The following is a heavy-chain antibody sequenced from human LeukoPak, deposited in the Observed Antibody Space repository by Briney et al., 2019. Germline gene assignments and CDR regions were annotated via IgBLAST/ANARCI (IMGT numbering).Heavy chain of an antibody. CDR2: INSDGNST. V-gene: IGHV3-74*01. CDR3: VRGYSSGYRLDY. CDR1: GFTFSSYW. D-gene: IGHD6-19*01. Sequence: GGSLRLSCAASGFTFSSYWMHWVRQAPGKGLVWVSRINSDGNSTSYADSVKGRFTISRDNAKKTLYLQMNGLRAEDTAVYYCVRGYSSGYRLDYWGQGTLVTVSS. J-gene: IGHJ4*02.